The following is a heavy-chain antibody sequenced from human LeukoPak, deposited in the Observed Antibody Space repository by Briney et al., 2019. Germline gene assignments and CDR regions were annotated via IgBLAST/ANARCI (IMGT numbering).Heavy chain of an antibody. Sequence: GSLRLSCAASGFTFSDYWMHWVRQAPGKGLVWVSHINADEDRAAYADSVKGRCTISRDNAKNMLYLEMNSLRVEDTAVYFCTRDHGLDVWGQGTTVTVSS. CDR2: INADEDRA. V-gene: IGHV3-74*01. J-gene: IGHJ6*02. CDR3: TRDHGLDV. CDR1: GFTFSDYW.